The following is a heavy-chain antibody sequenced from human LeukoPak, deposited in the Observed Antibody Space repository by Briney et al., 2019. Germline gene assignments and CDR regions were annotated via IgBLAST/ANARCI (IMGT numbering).Heavy chain of an antibody. D-gene: IGHD3-10*01. J-gene: IGHJ4*02. CDR2: ISYDGNNK. CDR1: GFTFNSYA. CDR3: TRDLSRNYCIDY. Sequence: GGSLRLSCAASGFTFNSYAMHWVRQAPGKGLEWVSFISYDGNNKYYADSVKGRFTISRDNSKNTLYLQVNSLRAEDTAVYYCTRDLSRNYCIDYWGQGTLVTVSS. V-gene: IGHV3-30-3*01.